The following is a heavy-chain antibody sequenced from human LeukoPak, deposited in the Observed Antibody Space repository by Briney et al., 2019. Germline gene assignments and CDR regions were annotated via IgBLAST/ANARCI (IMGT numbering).Heavy chain of an antibody. CDR1: GGSISGGDYY. J-gene: IGHJ5*02. Sequence: SETLSLTCTVSGGSISGGDYYWSWIRQPPGKGLEWIGYIFYSGSTYYNPSLESRLTISVDTSKNQFSLKLSSVTAADTAVYYCARQIPAAISDWFDPWGQGTLVTVSS. CDR3: ARQIPAAISDWFDP. CDR2: IFYSGST. D-gene: IGHD2-2*02. V-gene: IGHV4-30-4*01.